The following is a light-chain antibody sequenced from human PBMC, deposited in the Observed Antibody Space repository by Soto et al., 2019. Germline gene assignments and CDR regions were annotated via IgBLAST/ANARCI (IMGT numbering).Light chain of an antibody. V-gene: IGKV3-15*01. Sequence: EIVMTHSPGTLSVSPCESATLSFSASQSVGSNLAWYQQNPGQPPRLLIYGASTRATGIPARFSGSGSGTEFTLTISSLQSEDFAVYYCQQRSNWPPWTFGQGTKVDIK. J-gene: IGKJ1*01. CDR1: QSVGSN. CDR3: QQRSNWPPWT. CDR2: GAS.